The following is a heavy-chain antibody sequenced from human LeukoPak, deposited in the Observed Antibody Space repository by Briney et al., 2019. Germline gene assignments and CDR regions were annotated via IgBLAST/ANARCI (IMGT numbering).Heavy chain of an antibody. J-gene: IGHJ6*03. CDR1: GYSISSGYY. Sequence: SETLSLTCAVSGYSISSGYYWGWIRQPPGKGLEWIGSIYHSGSTYYNPSLKSRVTISVDTSKNQFSLKLSSVTAADTAVYYCARTIVVVIAANPYPGHMDVWGKGTTVTVSS. D-gene: IGHD2-15*01. CDR3: ARTIVVVIAANPYPGHMDV. CDR2: IYHSGST. V-gene: IGHV4-38-2*01.